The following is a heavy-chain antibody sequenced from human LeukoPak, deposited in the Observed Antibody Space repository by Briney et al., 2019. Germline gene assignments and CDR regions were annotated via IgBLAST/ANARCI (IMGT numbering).Heavy chain of an antibody. CDR1: GGSVNSGNYY. V-gene: IGHV4-61*02. CDR3: TRGGELMNF. Sequence: SETLSLTCTVSGGSVNSGNYYWTWIRQPAGKRLEWIGRIYTSGSTNYNPSLKSRVTISIDASKNQFSLRLSSVTAADTAVYYCTRGGELMNFWGQGTLVTVSP. CDR2: IYTSGST. D-gene: IGHD1-26*01. J-gene: IGHJ4*02.